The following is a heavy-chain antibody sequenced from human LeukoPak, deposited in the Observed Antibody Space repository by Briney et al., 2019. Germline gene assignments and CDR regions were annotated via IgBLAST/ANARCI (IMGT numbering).Heavy chain of an antibody. J-gene: IGHJ5*02. CDR2: ISSSSSYV. CDR1: GFTFSSYS. V-gene: IGHV3-21*03. CDR3: ARTESSSGWKGYPNWFDP. D-gene: IGHD6-19*01. Sequence: GGSLRLSCAASGFTFSSYSMNWVRQAPGKGLEWVSSISSSSSYVYYADSVKGRFTISRDNAKNSLYLQMNSLRAEDTAVYYCARTESSSGWKGYPNWFDPWGQGTLVTVSS.